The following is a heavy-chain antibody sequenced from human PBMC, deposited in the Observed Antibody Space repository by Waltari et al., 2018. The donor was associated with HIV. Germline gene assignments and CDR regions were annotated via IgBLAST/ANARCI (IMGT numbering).Heavy chain of an antibody. CDR2: IIPLSGTT. V-gene: IGHV1-69*01. Sequence: QVQVVQSGAEVKKPGSSVIVSCKASGDTFTKFSIGWVRQAPGQGLEWMGGIIPLSGTTNYAQKFQGRVIITADESTSTAYMEVNSLKSDDTAVYYCARGGTTVITWLHFDIWGQGTMVTVSS. CDR3: ARGGTTVITWLHFDI. J-gene: IGHJ3*02. CDR1: GDTFTKFS. D-gene: IGHD4-17*01.